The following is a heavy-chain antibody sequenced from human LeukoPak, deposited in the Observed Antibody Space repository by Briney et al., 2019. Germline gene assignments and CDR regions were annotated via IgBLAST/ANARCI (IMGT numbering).Heavy chain of an antibody. D-gene: IGHD6-13*01. Sequence: ASLKLSCKVSGYTLTELSMHWVRQAPGKGLEWMGGIDPEDGETIYAQNFQGRVTMTEDTSTNTAYMELSSLRSEDTAVYYCATDRMWYSSSWYYFDYWGQGTLVTVSS. CDR3: ATDRMWYSSSWYYFDY. CDR2: IDPEDGET. J-gene: IGHJ4*02. CDR1: GYTLTELS. V-gene: IGHV1-24*01.